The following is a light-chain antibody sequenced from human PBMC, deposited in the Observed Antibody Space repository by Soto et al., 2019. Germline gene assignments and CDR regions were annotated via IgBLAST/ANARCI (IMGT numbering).Light chain of an antibody. CDR3: NSYTSSGTYV. Sequence: QSVLTQPASVSGSPGQSITISCTGNSSDVGLYNYVSWYRHLPGKAPELIIYDVSNRPSGVSNRFSGSKSANTASLTISGLQAEDEADYYCNSYTSSGTYVFGTGTKVTVL. J-gene: IGLJ1*01. CDR2: DVS. V-gene: IGLV2-14*03. CDR1: SSDVGLYNY.